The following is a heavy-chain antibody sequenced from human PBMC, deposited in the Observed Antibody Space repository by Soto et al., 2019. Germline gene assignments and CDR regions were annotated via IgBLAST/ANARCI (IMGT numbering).Heavy chain of an antibody. D-gene: IGHD5-18*01. CDR1: GDSISDYY. V-gene: IGHV4-59*01. Sequence: ASETLSLTCSVSGDSISDYYWSWIRQSPGRGLEWIAYIDNSGTSNYKASLKGRVSMSVDTSKNQFSLELTSVTAADSAVYYCSRVAKGSLWFPYFDHCGQGPLVTVSS. J-gene: IGHJ4*02. CDR2: IDNSGTS. CDR3: SRVAKGSLWFPYFDH.